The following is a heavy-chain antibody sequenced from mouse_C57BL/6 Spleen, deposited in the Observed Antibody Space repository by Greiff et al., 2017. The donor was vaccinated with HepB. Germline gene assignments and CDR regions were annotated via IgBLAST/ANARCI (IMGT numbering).Heavy chain of an antibody. CDR2: IHPNSGST. V-gene: IGHV1-64*01. D-gene: IGHD1-1*01. CDR1: GYTFTSYW. J-gene: IGHJ3*01. CDR3: ASSPSSSWFAY. Sequence: QVQLQQPGAELVKPGASVKLSCKASGYTFTSYWMHWVKQRPGQGLEWIGMIHPNSGSTNYNEKFKSKATLTVDKSSSTAYMQLSSLTAEDSAVYYCASSPSSSWFAYWGQGTLVTVSA.